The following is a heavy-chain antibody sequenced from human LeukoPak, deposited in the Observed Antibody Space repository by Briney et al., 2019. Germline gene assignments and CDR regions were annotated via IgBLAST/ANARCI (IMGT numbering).Heavy chain of an antibody. D-gene: IGHD3-16*01. CDR3: TSLGGNYFDY. V-gene: IGHV3-33*08. CDR2: IWYDGSNK. CDR1: GFTFSTYG. J-gene: IGHJ4*02. Sequence: PGGSLRLSCAASGFTFSTYGMHWVRQAPGKGLEWVAVIWYDGSNKYYADSVKGRFTISRDNSRNTLYLQMDSLRAEDTAVYYCTSLGGNYFDYWGQGTLVTVSS.